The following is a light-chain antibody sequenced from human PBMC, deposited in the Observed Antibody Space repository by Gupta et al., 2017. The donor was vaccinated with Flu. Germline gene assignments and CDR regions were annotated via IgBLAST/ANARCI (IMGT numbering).Light chain of an antibody. CDR1: SSDVGGYDD. CDR2: DVT. J-gene: IGLJ2*01. Sequence: QSALTQPASVSGSPGQSITISCTGISSDVGGYDDVSWYQQHPGKAPKRMMYDVTNRPSGVSNRFSGSKSGNTASLTIYGLQAEEEADYYCTASKNNTLDVVFGGGTKLTVL. V-gene: IGLV2-14*03. CDR3: TASKNNTLDVV.